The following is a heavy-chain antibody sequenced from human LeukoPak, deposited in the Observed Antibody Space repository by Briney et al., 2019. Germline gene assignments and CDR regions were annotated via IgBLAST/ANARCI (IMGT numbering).Heavy chain of an antibody. D-gene: IGHD3-10*01. CDR3: AKLPRRITMVRGPLYYYYMDV. V-gene: IGHV3-23*01. Sequence: GGSLRLSCAASGFTFSSYAMSWVRQAPGKGLEWVSAISGSGGSTYYADSVKGRFTISRDNSKNTLYLQMNSLRAEDTAVYYCAKLPRRITMVRGPLYYYYMDVWGKGTTVTVSS. J-gene: IGHJ6*03. CDR1: GFTFSSYA. CDR2: ISGSGGST.